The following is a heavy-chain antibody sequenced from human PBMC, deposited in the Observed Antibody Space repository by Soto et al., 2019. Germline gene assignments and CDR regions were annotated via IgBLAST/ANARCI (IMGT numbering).Heavy chain of an antibody. J-gene: IGHJ6*03. D-gene: IGHD6-13*01. CDR3: ARAISSSWYIGHYYYYMDV. CDR1: GYTFTSYD. Sequence: ASVKVSCKASGYTFTSYDINWVRQATGQGLEWMGWMNPNSGNTGYAQKFQGRVTMTRNTSISTAYMELSSLRSEDTAVYYCARAISSSWYIGHYYYYMDVWGKGTTVTVSS. CDR2: MNPNSGNT. V-gene: IGHV1-8*01.